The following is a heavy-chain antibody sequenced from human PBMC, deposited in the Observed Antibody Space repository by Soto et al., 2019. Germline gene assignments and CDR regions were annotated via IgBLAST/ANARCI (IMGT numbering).Heavy chain of an antibody. CDR2: ISAYNGNT. J-gene: IGHJ6*02. Sequence: ASVKVSCKASGYTFTSYGISWVRQAPGQGLEWMGWISAYNGNTNYAQKLQGRVTMTTDTSTSTAYMELRSLRSDDTAVYYCARYYDILTGSLNPNNVYYYYGMDVWGQGTTVTVSS. V-gene: IGHV1-18*01. D-gene: IGHD3-9*01. CDR3: ARYYDILTGSLNPNNVYYYYGMDV. CDR1: GYTFTSYG.